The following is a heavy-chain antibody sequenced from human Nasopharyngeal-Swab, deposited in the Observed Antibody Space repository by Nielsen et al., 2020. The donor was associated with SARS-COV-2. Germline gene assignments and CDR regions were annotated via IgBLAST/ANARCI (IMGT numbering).Heavy chain of an antibody. V-gene: IGHV3-30-3*01. CDR3: TSSSGSPPAYDY. D-gene: IGHD6-19*01. CDR1: GFTFSSYA. Sequence: GESLKISCAASGFTFSSYAMHWVRQAPGKGLEWVAVISYDGSNKYYADSVKGRFTISRDNSKNTLYLQMNSLRAEDTAVYYCTSSSGSPPAYDYWGQGTLVTVSS. J-gene: IGHJ4*02. CDR2: ISYDGSNK.